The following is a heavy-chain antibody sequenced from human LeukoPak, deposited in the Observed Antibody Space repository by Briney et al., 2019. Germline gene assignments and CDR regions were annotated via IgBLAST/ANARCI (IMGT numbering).Heavy chain of an antibody. V-gene: IGHV1-18*01. CDR3: ARDGRYYYDSSGYLDY. D-gene: IGHD3-22*01. J-gene: IGHJ4*02. CDR1: GYTFTSYG. CDR2: ISAYNGNT. Sequence: GASVKVPCKASGYTFTSYGISWVRQAPGQGLEWMGWISAYNGNTNYAQKLQGRVTMTTDTSTSTAYMELRSLRSDDTAVYYCARDGRYYYDSSGYLDYWGQGTLVTVSS.